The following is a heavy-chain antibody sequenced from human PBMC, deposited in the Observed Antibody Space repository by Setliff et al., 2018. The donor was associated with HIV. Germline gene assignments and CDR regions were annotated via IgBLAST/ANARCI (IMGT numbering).Heavy chain of an antibody. Sequence: SETLSLTCTVSGGSISSNNYFWGWIRQPPEKGLEWIGSIYYSGSTYYNPSLKSRVTISIDTSRNQFSLKLTSVTAADTAMYYCARRRTAFDPWGQGTLVTVSS. J-gene: IGHJ5*02. D-gene: IGHD5-18*01. V-gene: IGHV4-39*01. CDR1: GGSISSNNYF. CDR3: ARRRTAFDP. CDR2: IYYSGST.